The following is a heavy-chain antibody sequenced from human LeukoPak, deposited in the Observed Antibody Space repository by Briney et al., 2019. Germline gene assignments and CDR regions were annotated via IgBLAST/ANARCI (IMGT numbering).Heavy chain of an antibody. J-gene: IGHJ4*02. CDR3: AGQVGATSHFDY. V-gene: IGHV1-69*04. Sequence: SVKVSCKASGGTFSSYAISWVRQAPGQGLEWMGRIIPILGIANYAQKFQGRVTITADKSTSTAYMELSSLRSEDTAVYYCAGQVGATSHFDYWGQGTLVTVSS. CDR1: GGTFSSYA. CDR2: IIPILGIA. D-gene: IGHD1-26*01.